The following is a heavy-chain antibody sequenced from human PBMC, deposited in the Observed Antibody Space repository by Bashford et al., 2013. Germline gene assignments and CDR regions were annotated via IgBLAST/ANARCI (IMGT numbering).Heavy chain of an antibody. Sequence: SETLSLTCTVSGGSISSYYWSWIRQPAGKGLEWIGRIYTSGSTSGSTKYNPSLKSRVTMSVDTSKNHFSLRLTSVTAADTAVYYCVSERFXDAAMERGPVFDYVGPGNPGHRLL. D-gene: IGHD5-18*01. V-gene: IGHV4-4*07. CDR1: GGSISSYY. CDR2: IYTSGSTSGST. CDR3: VSERFXDAAMERGPVFDY. J-gene: IGHJ4*02.